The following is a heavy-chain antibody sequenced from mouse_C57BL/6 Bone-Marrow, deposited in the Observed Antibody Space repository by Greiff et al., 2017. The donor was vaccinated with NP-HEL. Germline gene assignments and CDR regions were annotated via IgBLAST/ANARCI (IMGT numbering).Heavy chain of an antibody. CDR2: IWRGGST. V-gene: IGHV2-5*01. Sequence: VKLVESGPGLVQPSQSLSITCTVSGFSLTSYGVHWVRQSPGKGLEWLGVIWRGGSTDYNAAFMSRLSITKDNSKSQVFFKMNSLQADDTAIYFCAKKRGAYSAMDYWGQGTSVTVSS. CDR1: GFSLTSYG. CDR3: AKKRGAYSAMDY. J-gene: IGHJ4*01.